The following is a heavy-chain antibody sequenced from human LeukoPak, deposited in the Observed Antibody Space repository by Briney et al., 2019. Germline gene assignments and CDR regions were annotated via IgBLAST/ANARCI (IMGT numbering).Heavy chain of an antibody. J-gene: IGHJ4*02. Sequence: SETLSLTCTVSGGSISSGGYYWSWIRQPPGKGLEWIGYTNYSGSTTYNPSLKSRVTISLDMSKNQFSLKLNSVTAADTAVYYCARGGHSCGSFRLYFDYWGQGSLVTVSS. CDR3: ARGGHSCGSFRLYFDY. CDR2: TNYSGST. V-gene: IGHV4-61*08. CDR1: GGSISSGGYY. D-gene: IGHD5-18*01.